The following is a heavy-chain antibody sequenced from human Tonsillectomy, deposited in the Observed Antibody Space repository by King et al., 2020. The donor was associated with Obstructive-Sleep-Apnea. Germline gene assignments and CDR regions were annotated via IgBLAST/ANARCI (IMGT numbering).Heavy chain of an antibody. J-gene: IGHJ3*02. Sequence: VQLQQWGAGLLKPSETLSLTCVVNGGSLSGYYWSWIRQPPGKGLEWIGEINHGGSTNYNPSLKSRVTKSVDTSKNQFSLKPNSVTAADTAVFYCARGLTPRAFVIWGQGTMVTVSS. CDR1: GGSLSGYY. CDR3: ARGLTPRAFVI. D-gene: IGHD4-23*01. CDR2: INHGGST. V-gene: IGHV4-34*01.